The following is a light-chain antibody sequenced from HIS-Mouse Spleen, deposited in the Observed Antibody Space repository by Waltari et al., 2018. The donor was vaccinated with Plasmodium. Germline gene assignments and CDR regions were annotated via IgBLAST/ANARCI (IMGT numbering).Light chain of an antibody. Sequence: EILLTQSPGTLSLSPGERATLSCRASESVSSSYLAWYQQKPGQAPSPHIHGASGRATGIPDRFSGSGSGTDFTLTISRLEPEDFAVYYCQQYGSSPYTIGQGTKLEIK. CDR1: ESVSSSY. CDR3: QQYGSSPYT. CDR2: GAS. J-gene: IGKJ2*01. V-gene: IGKV3-20*01.